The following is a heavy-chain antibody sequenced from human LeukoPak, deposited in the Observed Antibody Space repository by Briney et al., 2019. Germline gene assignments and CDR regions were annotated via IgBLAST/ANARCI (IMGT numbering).Heavy chain of an antibody. CDR2: INQDGSEK. CDR1: GFSFSRCW. Sequence: GGSLKLSCVASGFSFSRCWLSWVRQAPGKGLEWVANINQDGSEKYYADSVRGRFTISRDNAKNTLYLQMNSLRAEDTAVYYCAKKNAGYYDSSGYRYDYWGQGTLVTVSS. D-gene: IGHD3-22*01. CDR3: AKKNAGYYDSSGYRYDY. J-gene: IGHJ4*02. V-gene: IGHV3-7*03.